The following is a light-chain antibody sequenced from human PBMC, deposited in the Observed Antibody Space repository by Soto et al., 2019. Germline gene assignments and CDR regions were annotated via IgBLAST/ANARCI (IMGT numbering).Light chain of an antibody. CDR1: QSVSSSY. J-gene: IGKJ1*01. Sequence: EIVLTQSPGTLSLSPGERATLSCRASQSVSSSYLAWYQQKPGQAPRLLIYGASSRATGIPVRFSGSGSATDFNLTISRREPEDFAVYFCQQHGSSPRTFGQGTKVEIK. V-gene: IGKV3-20*01. CDR2: GAS. CDR3: QQHGSSPRT.